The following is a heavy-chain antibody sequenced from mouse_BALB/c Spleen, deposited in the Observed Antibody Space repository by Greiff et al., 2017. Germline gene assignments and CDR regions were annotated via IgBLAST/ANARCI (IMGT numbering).Heavy chain of an antibody. CDR3: ARYGGNYDYAMDY. V-gene: IGHV1-14*01. CDR2: INPYNDGT. CDR1: GYTFTSYV. J-gene: IGHJ4*01. Sequence: EVQLQQSGPELVKPGASVKMSCKASGYTFTSYVMHWVKQKPGQGLEWIGYINPYNDGTKYNEKFKGKATLTSDKSSSTAYMELSSLTSEDSAVYYCARYGGNYDYAMDYWGQGTSVTVSS. D-gene: IGHD2-1*01.